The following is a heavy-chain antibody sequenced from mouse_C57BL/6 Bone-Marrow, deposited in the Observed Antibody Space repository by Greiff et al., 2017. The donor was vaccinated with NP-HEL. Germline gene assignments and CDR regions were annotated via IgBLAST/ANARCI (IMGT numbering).Heavy chain of an antibody. V-gene: IGHV1-81*01. CDR2: IYPRSGNT. J-gene: IGHJ2*01. Sequence: VQLQQSGAELARPGASVKLSCKASGYTFTSYGISWVKQRTGQGLEWIGEIYPRSGNTYYNEKFTGKATMTADKSSSTAYMELRSLTSEDSAFYFCARGGYDGYPYYFDYWGQGTTLTVSS. D-gene: IGHD2-3*01. CDR3: ARGGYDGYPYYFDY. CDR1: GYTFTSYG.